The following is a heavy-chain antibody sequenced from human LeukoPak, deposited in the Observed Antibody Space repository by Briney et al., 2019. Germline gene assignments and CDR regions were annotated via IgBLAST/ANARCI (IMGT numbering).Heavy chain of an antibody. V-gene: IGHV4-38-2*01. J-gene: IGHJ5*02. CDR2: FYHSGNT. CDR3: ARHDFYSNYPHNWFDP. CDR1: GYSISSGYY. Sequence: SETLSLTCAVSGYSISSGYYWGWIRQPPGKGLEWIGSFYHSGNTYYNPPLKSRVTISVDTSKNQFSLKLTSVTAADTAVYYCARHDFYSNYPHNWFDPWGQGTLVTVSS. D-gene: IGHD4-11*01.